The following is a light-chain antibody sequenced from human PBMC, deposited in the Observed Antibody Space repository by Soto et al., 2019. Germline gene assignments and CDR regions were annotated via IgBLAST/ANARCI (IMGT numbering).Light chain of an antibody. V-gene: IGKV3-15*01. CDR3: QQYNNLWT. CDR2: GAS. Sequence: EIVMTQSPATLSVSPGERATPSCRASQSVSSNLAWYQQKPGQAPRLLIYGASTRATGIPARFSGSGSGTEFTLTISSLQSEDFAVYYCQQYNNLWTFGQGTKVDIK. J-gene: IGKJ1*01. CDR1: QSVSSN.